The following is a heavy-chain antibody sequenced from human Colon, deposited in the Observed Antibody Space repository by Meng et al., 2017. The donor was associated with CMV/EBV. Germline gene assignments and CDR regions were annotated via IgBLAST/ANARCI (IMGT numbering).Heavy chain of an antibody. CDR3: ARDLWSGSSDYFDY. Sequence: VEVVYVWAGGKKRGVLVKVAGKAYGDTFTGLYIQWVGRGPGAGLGWMGWIKPKSGDTIYEQKFQGRVTMTRDKSISTVYMDLNSLRSEDTAVYFCARDLWSGSSDYFDYWGQGTLVTVSS. J-gene: IGHJ4*02. CDR1: GDTFTGLY. CDR2: IKPKSGDT. V-gene: IGHV1-2*02. D-gene: IGHD3-3*01.